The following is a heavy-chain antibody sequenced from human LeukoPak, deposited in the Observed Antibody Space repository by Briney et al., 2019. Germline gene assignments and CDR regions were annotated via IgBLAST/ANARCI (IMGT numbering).Heavy chain of an antibody. Sequence: PGGSLRLSCAVSGFIVTNNYMTWVRQAPGKGLEWVANIKQDGSQKYYVDSVKGRFTISRDNAKNSQYLQMNSLRAEDTAMYYCARIGYSSSSFDYWGQGTLVTVSS. D-gene: IGHD6-6*01. CDR2: IKQDGSQK. CDR3: ARIGYSSSSFDY. J-gene: IGHJ4*02. V-gene: IGHV3-7*01. CDR1: GFIVTNNY.